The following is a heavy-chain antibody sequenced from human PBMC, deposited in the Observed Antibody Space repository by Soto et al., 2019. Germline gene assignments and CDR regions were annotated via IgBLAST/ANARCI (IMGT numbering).Heavy chain of an antibody. V-gene: IGHV3-48*01. CDR2: ISSSSTI. Sequence: GGSLRLSCAASGFTFSSYSMNWVRQAPGKGLEWVSYISSSSTIYYADSVKGRCTISRDNAKNSLYLQMNSLRAEDTAVYYCARSGEYCSGGSCYFYYYYYGMDVWGQGTTVTVSS. D-gene: IGHD2-15*01. J-gene: IGHJ6*02. CDR1: GFTFSSYS. CDR3: ARSGEYCSGGSCYFYYYYYGMDV.